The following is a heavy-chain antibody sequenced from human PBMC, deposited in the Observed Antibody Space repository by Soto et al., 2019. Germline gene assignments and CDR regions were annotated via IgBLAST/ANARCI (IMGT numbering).Heavy chain of an antibody. D-gene: IGHD3-16*01. CDR3: ARETRGVYYYYYGMDV. J-gene: IGHJ6*02. Sequence: PSETLSLTCTVSGGSISSGGYYWSWIRQHPGKGLEWIGYIYYSGSTYYNPSLKSRVTISVDTSKNQFSLKLSSVTAADTAVYYCARETRGVYYYYYGMDVWRQGTTVTVSS. V-gene: IGHV4-31*03. CDR1: GGSISSGGYY. CDR2: IYYSGST.